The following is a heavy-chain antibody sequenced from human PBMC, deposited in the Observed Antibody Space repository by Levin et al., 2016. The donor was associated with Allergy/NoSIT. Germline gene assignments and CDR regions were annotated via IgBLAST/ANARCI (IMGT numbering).Heavy chain of an antibody. D-gene: IGHD2-15*01. CDR2: IDHGGST. CDR1: GYSITSGYF. J-gene: IGHJ3*01. Sequence: SETLSLTCAVSGYSITSGYFWGWIRQPPGKGLEWIGSIDHGGSTSYNPSLKSRVTLSVDTSSNQFSLKVNSMTAADTAVYYCARVQYCSGSSCWTNAFDLWAQGTMVTVSS. V-gene: IGHV4-38-2*01. CDR3: ARVQYCSGSSCWTNAFDL.